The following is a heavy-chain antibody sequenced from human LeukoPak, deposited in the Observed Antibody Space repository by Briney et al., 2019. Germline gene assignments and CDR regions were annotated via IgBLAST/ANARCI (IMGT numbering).Heavy chain of an antibody. D-gene: IGHD1-26*01. Sequence: KASETLSLTCAVSGGSITTTDFDWAWIRQPPGQGFEWIATISSSGKAYYYPSLMSRVTISVDTSKNQFSLDVTSVTAADTAVYYCANAASYSVDYWGQGTLVTVSS. CDR3: ANAASYSVDY. V-gene: IGHV4-39*01. J-gene: IGHJ4*02. CDR2: ISSSGKA. CDR1: GGSITTTDFD.